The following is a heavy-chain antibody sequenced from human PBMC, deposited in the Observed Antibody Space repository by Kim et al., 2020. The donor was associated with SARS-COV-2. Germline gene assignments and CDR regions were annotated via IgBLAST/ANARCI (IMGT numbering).Heavy chain of an antibody. V-gene: IGHV3-23*01. D-gene: IGHD6-13*01. Sequence: ADSVKGRLTISRDNSKNPLYLQMNSLRAEDTAVYYCAKLYSSSWYYFDYWGQGTLVTVSS. J-gene: IGHJ4*02. CDR3: AKLYSSSWYYFDY.